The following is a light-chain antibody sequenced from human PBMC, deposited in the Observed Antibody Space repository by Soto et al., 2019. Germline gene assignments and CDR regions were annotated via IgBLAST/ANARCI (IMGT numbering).Light chain of an antibody. J-gene: IGKJ1*01. CDR3: QQSYSIPWT. CDR1: QSISSY. V-gene: IGKV1-39*01. Sequence: DIQMTQSPSSLSASVGDRVTITCRASQSISSYLNWYQQKPGKAPKVLIYAASSVQSGIPSRFSGSGAGTDFTLTISSLQPEDFATYYCQQSYSIPWTFGQGTKVDIK. CDR2: AAS.